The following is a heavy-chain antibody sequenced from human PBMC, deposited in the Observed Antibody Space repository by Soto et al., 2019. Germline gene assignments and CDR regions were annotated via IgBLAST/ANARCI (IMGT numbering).Heavy chain of an antibody. D-gene: IGHD3-3*01. CDR1: GFTFSSYG. CDR3: AKEGHYDFWSGYYPPPGYYYGMDV. Sequence: LRLSCAASGFTFSSYGMHWVHQAPGRGLEWVAVISYDGINRYYVDSVKGRFTISRDNSKNTLYLQMNSLRAEDTAVYYCAKEGHYDFWSGYYPPPGYYYGMDVWGQGTTVTVSS. CDR2: ISYDGINR. J-gene: IGHJ6*02. V-gene: IGHV3-30*18.